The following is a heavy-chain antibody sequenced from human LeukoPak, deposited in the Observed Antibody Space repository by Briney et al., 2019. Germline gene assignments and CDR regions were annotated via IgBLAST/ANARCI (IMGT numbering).Heavy chain of an antibody. V-gene: IGHV4-38-2*02. CDR2: IYHSGST. CDR3: ARPAGYFGSDAFDI. J-gene: IGHJ3*02. Sequence: SETLSLTCTVPGGSISSYYWGWIRQPPGKGLEWIGSIYHSGSTYYNPSLKSRVTISVDTSKNQFSLKLSSVTAADTAVYYCARPAGYFGSDAFDIWGQGTMVTVSS. CDR1: GGSISSYY. D-gene: IGHD3-10*01.